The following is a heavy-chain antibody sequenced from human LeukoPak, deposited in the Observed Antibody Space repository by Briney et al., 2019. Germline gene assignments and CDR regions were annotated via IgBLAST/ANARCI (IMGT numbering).Heavy chain of an antibody. D-gene: IGHD5-24*01. Sequence: SQTLSLTCTVSDDSISSGSYYWSWIRQPAGKGLEWIGRISASGSTNYNPSLKSRVTISVNTSKNQFSLKLSSVTATDTAVYYCAREQRWLQSLDYWGQGTLVTVSS. CDR1: DDSISSGSYY. V-gene: IGHV4-61*02. CDR3: AREQRWLQSLDY. J-gene: IGHJ4*02. CDR2: ISASGST.